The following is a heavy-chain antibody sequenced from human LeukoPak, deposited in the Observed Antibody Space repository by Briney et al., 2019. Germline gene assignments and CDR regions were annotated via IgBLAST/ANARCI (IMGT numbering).Heavy chain of an antibody. Sequence: PGGSLRLSCAAAGFPFNAYWMTWVRQAPGKGVEWGANIRQDGDTKYYVDSVKGRFTISRDNAMNSLYLQMNSLRAEDTAIYYCARSLPYGTTWYGRSDFWGQGTLVTVSS. V-gene: IGHV3-7*03. CDR2: IRQDGDTK. D-gene: IGHD6-13*01. CDR1: GFPFNAYW. J-gene: IGHJ4*02. CDR3: ARSLPYGTTWYGRSDF.